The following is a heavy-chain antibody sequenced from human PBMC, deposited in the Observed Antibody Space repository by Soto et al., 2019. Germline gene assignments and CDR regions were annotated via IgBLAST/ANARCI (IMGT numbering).Heavy chain of an antibody. CDR3: AKEDVMATVTHNWFDP. CDR2: ISGGST. CDR1: GFTFSSYA. Sequence: GGSLRLSCAASGFTFSSYAMSWVRQAPGKGLEWVSAISGGSTYYADSVKGRFTISRDNSKNTLYLQMNSLRAEDTAVYYCAKEDVMATVTHNWFDPWGQGTLVTVSS. J-gene: IGHJ5*02. D-gene: IGHD4-4*01. V-gene: IGHV3-23*01.